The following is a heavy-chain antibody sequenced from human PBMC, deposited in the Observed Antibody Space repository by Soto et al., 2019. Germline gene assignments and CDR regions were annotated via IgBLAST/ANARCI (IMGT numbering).Heavy chain of an antibody. CDR3: AKDHTTAADFGKRIVGATVGYFDY. CDR2: ISGSGGST. CDR1: GFTFSSYA. D-gene: IGHD1-26*01. J-gene: IGHJ4*02. Sequence: EVQLLESGGGLVQPGGSLRLSCAASGFTFSSYAMSWVRQAPGKGLEWVSAISGSGGSTYYADSVKGRFTISRDNSKNTLYLQMNSLGAEDTAVYYCAKDHTTAADFGKRIVGATVGYFDYWGQGTLVTVSS. V-gene: IGHV3-23*01.